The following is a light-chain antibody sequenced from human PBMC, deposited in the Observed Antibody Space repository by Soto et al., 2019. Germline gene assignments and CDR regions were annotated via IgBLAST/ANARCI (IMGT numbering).Light chain of an antibody. CDR1: QVISTS. CDR2: AAS. Sequence: DIPLPQSPSFLSPSIGDSVTITCRASQVISTSLAWYQQKPGRAPKRLIYAASSLQSGVPSRFSGSGSGTEFTLTISSLQPEDFATYYCLQHNNYPLTFGQGTKVDI. V-gene: IGKV1-17*01. CDR3: LQHNNYPLT. J-gene: IGKJ1*01.